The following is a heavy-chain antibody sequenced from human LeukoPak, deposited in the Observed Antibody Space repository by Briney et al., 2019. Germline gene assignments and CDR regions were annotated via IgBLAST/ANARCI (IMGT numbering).Heavy chain of an antibody. Sequence: GGSLRLSCAASGFTFSSYEMNWVRQAPGKGLEWVSYISSSGSTIYYADSVKGRFTISRDNAKNSLYPQMNSLRAEDTAVYYCARVPPYYYDSSGYYLDYWGQGTLVTVSS. J-gene: IGHJ4*02. V-gene: IGHV3-48*03. CDR1: GFTFSSYE. CDR3: ARVPPYYYDSSGYYLDY. CDR2: ISSSGSTI. D-gene: IGHD3-22*01.